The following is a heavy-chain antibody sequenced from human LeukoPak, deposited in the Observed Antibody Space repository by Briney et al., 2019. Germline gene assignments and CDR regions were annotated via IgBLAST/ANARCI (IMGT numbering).Heavy chain of an antibody. V-gene: IGHV4-39*07. CDR3: ARSPRNWNHLDY. CDR2: VYHSGTTYSGST. D-gene: IGHD1-14*01. J-gene: IGHJ4*02. Sequence: PSETLSLTCNVSGASMSKYYWVWIRQPPGKGLEWMGSVYHSGTTYSGSTYYNPSLKSRVTISLDTSKNQFSLKVGSMTAADTAVYYCARSPRNWNHLDYWGQGTLVTVSS. CDR1: GASMSKYY.